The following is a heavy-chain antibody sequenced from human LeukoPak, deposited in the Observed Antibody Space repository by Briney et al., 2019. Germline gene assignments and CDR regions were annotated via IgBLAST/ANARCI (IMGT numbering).Heavy chain of an antibody. J-gene: IGHJ5*02. CDR1: GFTVISNY. CDR3: ARGFCTSGVCFHP. V-gene: IGHV3-66*02. Sequence: VGSLRLSCAASGFTVISNYMTWVRQAPGKGLGWVSIIYSGGSTYYADSVKCGFTISRDNSNNTLYLQMNCLRPEDTAVYYRARGFCTSGVCFHPWAQGTLVTVSS. D-gene: IGHD2-8*01. CDR2: IYSGGST.